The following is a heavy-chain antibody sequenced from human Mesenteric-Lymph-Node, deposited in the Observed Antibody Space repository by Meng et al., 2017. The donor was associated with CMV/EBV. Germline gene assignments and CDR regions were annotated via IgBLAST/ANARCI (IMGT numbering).Heavy chain of an antibody. Sequence: VYGGSVIGYYWHWIRHPPGKGLEWIGEINHSGSTNYNPSLKSRVIISVDKSKNQFSLNLTAVTAADTAVYFCSRGIYYGPLLYYFDSWGQGTLVTVSS. CDR2: INHSGST. CDR1: GGSVIGYY. V-gene: IGHV4-34*01. CDR3: SRGIYYGPLLYYFDS. J-gene: IGHJ4*02. D-gene: IGHD3-10*01.